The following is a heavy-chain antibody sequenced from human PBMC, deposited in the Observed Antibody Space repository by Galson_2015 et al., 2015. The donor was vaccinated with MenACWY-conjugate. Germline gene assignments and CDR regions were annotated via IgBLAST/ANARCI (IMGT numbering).Heavy chain of an antibody. J-gene: IGHJ5*02. Sequence: PLSLWCATFVLTFSTYWLSWVRDALGKGLEWVANIKRDGSEKDYVDSVKGRFTISRENAKNSLYLQMNSLRVEDTAVYYCARGHLMLEPWGQGTLVTVSS. CDR1: VLTFSTYW. CDR3: ARGHLMLEP. CDR2: IKRDGSEK. V-gene: IGHV3-7*01.